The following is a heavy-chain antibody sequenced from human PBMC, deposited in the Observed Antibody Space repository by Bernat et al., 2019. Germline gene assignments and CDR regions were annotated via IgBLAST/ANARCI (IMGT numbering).Heavy chain of an antibody. Sequence: QVQLVQSGAEVKKPGASVKVSCKASGYTFTGYYMHWVRQAPGQGLEWMGWINPNSGGTNYAQKFQGRVTMTRETSISTAYMELSRLRSDDTAVYYCARGDSNGQQLVSFDPWGQGTLVTVSS. J-gene: IGHJ5*02. D-gene: IGHD6-6*01. V-gene: IGHV1-2*02. CDR1: GYTFTGYY. CDR3: ARGDSNGQQLVSFDP. CDR2: INPNSGGT.